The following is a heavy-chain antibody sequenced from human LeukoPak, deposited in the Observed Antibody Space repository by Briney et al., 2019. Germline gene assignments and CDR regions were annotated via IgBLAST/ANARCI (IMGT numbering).Heavy chain of an antibody. CDR1: GFTFSSYG. J-gene: IGHJ4*02. CDR3: AKDIRYGSGSYYRGGFDY. D-gene: IGHD3-10*01. Sequence: GGSLRLSRAASGFTFSSYGMHWVRQAPGKGLEWVAVISYDGSNKYYADSVKGRFTISRDNSKHTLYLQMNSLRAEDTAVYYCAKDIRYGSGSYYRGGFDYWGQGTLVTVSS. CDR2: ISYDGSNK. V-gene: IGHV3-30*18.